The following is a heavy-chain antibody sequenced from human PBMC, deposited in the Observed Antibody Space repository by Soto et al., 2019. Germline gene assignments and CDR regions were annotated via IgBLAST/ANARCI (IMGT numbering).Heavy chain of an antibody. CDR2: ISGSGGST. D-gene: IGHD6-13*01. J-gene: IGHJ6*02. CDR1: GFTFSSYA. V-gene: IGHV3-23*01. Sequence: EVQLLESGGGLVQPGGSLRLSCAAAGFTFSSYAMSWVRQAPGKGLEWVSAISGSGGSTYYADSVKGRFTISRDNSKNTLYLQMNSLRAEDTAVYYCAKVGYSSSSFGMDVWGQGTTVTVSS. CDR3: AKVGYSSSSFGMDV.